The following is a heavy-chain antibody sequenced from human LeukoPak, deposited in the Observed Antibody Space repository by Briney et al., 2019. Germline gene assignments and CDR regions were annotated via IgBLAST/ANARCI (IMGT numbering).Heavy chain of an antibody. CDR2: ISWNSGSI. D-gene: IGHD3-22*01. CDR1: GFTFDDYA. Sequence: GGSLRLSCAASGFTFDDYAMHWVRQAPGKGLEWVSGISWNSGSIGYADSVKGRFTISRDNAKNSLYLQMNSLRAEDTALYYCAKVIEGEDYYDSSGLHDAFDIWGQGTMVTVSS. CDR3: AKVIEGEDYYDSSGLHDAFDI. J-gene: IGHJ3*02. V-gene: IGHV3-9*01.